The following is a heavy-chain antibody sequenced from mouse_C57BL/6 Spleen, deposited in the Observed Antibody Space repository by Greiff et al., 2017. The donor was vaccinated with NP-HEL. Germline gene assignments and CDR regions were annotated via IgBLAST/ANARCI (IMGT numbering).Heavy chain of an antibody. Sequence: QVQLKQPGAELVKPGASVKLSCKASGYTFTSYWMHWVKQRPGRGLEWIGRIDPNSGGTKYNEKFKCKATLTVDKPSSTAYMQLSSLTSEDSAVYYCARSDYQIPYYYAMDYWGQGTSVTVSS. CDR3: ARSDYQIPYYYAMDY. J-gene: IGHJ4*01. V-gene: IGHV1-72*01. D-gene: IGHD1-1*02. CDR2: IDPNSGGT. CDR1: GYTFTSYW.